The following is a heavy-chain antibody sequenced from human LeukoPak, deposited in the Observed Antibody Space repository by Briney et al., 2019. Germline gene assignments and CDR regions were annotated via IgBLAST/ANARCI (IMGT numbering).Heavy chain of an antibody. Sequence: PSETLSLTCAVYGGSFSGYYWSWIRQPPGKGLEWIGEINHSGSTNYNPSLKSRVTISVDTSKNQFSLKLSSVTAADTAVYYFAREARWFGVGAFDIWGQGTMVTVSS. CDR3: AREARWFGVGAFDI. D-gene: IGHD3-10*01. V-gene: IGHV4-34*01. CDR2: INHSGST. J-gene: IGHJ3*02. CDR1: GGSFSGYY.